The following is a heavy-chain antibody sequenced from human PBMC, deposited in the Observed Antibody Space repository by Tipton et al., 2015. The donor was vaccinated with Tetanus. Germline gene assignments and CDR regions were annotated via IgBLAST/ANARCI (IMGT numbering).Heavy chain of an antibody. CDR2: IHYSGST. J-gene: IGHJ3*02. Sequence: TLSLTCTVSGGSDNTLYSWGWIRQPPGKGLEWIGIIHYSGSTYYNPSPKSPVTISPDTSRSHFSLNLSSVTAADTAVYYCARKTGDTLGGRGAFDIWGQGTMLTVSS. CDR1: GGSDNTLYS. D-gene: IGHD7-27*01. CDR3: ARKTGDTLGGRGAFDI. V-gene: IGHV4-39*01.